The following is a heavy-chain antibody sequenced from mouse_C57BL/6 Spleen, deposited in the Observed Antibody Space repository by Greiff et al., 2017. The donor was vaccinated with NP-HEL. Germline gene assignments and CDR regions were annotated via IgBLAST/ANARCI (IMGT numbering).Heavy chain of an antibody. D-gene: IGHD3-2*02. Sequence: QVQLQQPGAELVRPGSSVKLSCKASGYTFTSYWMQWVKQRPIQGLEWIGKIDPSDSETHYNQKFKDKATLTVDKSSSTAYMQLSSLTSEDSAVYYVARADSSGYFLYFDYWGQGTTLTVSS. CDR3: ARADSSGYFLYFDY. CDR2: IDPSDSET. V-gene: IGHV1-52*01. CDR1: GYTFTSYW. J-gene: IGHJ2*01.